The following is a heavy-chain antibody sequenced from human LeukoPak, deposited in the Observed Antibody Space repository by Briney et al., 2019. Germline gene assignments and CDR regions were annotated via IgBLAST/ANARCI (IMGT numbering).Heavy chain of an antibody. Sequence: PPETLSLTCAVYGGSFSGYYWSWIRQPPGKGLEWIGEINHSGSTNYNPSLKSRVTISVDTSKNQFSLKLSSVTAADTAVYYCASRFSGYYPYYFDYWGQGTLVTVSS. CDR2: INHSGST. CDR1: GGSFSGYY. J-gene: IGHJ4*02. CDR3: ASRFSGYYPYYFDY. D-gene: IGHD3-22*01. V-gene: IGHV4-34*01.